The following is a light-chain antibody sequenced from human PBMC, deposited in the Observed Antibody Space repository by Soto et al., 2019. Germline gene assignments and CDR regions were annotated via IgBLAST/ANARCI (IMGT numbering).Light chain of an antibody. CDR3: QQRSQWPHT. CDR1: QSVSSY. V-gene: IGKV3-11*01. J-gene: IGKJ3*01. CDR2: DAS. Sequence: EIVLTQSTATLSLSPGERATISCRASQSVSSYLAWYQQKPGQPPRLLIYDASNRATSIPARFSGRGSRTDFTLTISSLEPEDFAVYYCQQRSQWPHTFGPGTKVEI.